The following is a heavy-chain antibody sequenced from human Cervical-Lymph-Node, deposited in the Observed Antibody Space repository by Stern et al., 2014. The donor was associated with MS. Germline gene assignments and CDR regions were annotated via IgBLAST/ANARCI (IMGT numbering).Heavy chain of an antibody. CDR2: IFPVFGTP. Sequence: VQLVQSGAEVTKPGSSVQVSCKASGGTFSKFPSSWVRQATGQGLECMGGIFPVFGTPTYAQEFRGRVTITADVSTSTVYMELSSLRSDDTAVYYCALSSETSDRWYSLGYDLWGQGTLVTVSS. D-gene: IGHD6-13*01. CDR3: ALSSETSDRWYSLGYDL. CDR1: GGTFSKFP. J-gene: IGHJ5*02. V-gene: IGHV1-69*01.